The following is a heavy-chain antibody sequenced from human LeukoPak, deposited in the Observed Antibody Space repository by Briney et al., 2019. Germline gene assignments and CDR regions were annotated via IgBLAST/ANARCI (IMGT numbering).Heavy chain of an antibody. CDR3: ARDRAVAGSFCNWFDP. V-gene: IGHV3-20*04. J-gene: IGHJ5*02. Sequence: GGSLRLSCAASGFTFDDYGMSWVRQAPGKGLEWVSSINWNGRSTGYADSVQGRFTISRDNAKNSLYLDMNRLRAEDTALYYCARDRAVAGSFCNWFDPWGQGTLVTVSS. D-gene: IGHD6-19*01. CDR1: GFTFDDYG. CDR2: INWNGRST.